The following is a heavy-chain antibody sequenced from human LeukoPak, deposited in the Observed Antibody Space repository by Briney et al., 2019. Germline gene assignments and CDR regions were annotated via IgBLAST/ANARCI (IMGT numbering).Heavy chain of an antibody. CDR1: GFTFNNYA. J-gene: IGHJ4*02. CDR2: VSGSGGTT. CDR3: ARGVGATTGSFDY. D-gene: IGHD1-26*01. V-gene: IGHV3-23*01. Sequence: PGASLRLSCAASGFTFNNYAMSWVRRAPGEGLEWVSAVSGSGGTTYYADSVKGRFTISRDNSKNTLYLQMNSLRAEDTAVYYCARGVGATTGSFDYWGQGTVVTVSS.